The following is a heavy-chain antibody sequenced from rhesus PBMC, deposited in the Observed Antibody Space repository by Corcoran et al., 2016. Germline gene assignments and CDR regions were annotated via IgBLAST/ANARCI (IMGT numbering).Heavy chain of an antibody. Sequence: QVQLQESGPGLVKPSETLSLTCAVSGFSISSGYGWSWIRQPPGKGMEWVGYFGGITGRTNYHPSLKSRVIISKDTSKNQFSLKLSSVTAADTAMYYCARDEAAAVWNRGIYGLDSWGQGVVVTVSS. V-gene: IGHV4-127*01. D-gene: IGHD6-25*01. CDR1: GFSISSGYG. J-gene: IGHJ6*01. CDR2: FGGITGRT. CDR3: ARDEAAAVWNRGIYGLDS.